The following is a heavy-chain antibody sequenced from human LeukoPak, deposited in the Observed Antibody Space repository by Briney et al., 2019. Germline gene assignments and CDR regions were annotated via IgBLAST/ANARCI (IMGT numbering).Heavy chain of an antibody. CDR3: ARGSSNVAARNNWFDP. V-gene: IGHV3-21*01. Sequence: TGGSLRLSCAASGFTFSGYDMNWVRQAPGKGLEWVSSISGSSSYIYYADPMKGRFTISRDNGKNSLYLQMNSLRAEDTAVYFCARGSSNVAARNNWFDPWGQGTLVTVSS. D-gene: IGHD6-6*01. CDR1: GFTFSGYD. CDR2: ISGSSSYI. J-gene: IGHJ5*02.